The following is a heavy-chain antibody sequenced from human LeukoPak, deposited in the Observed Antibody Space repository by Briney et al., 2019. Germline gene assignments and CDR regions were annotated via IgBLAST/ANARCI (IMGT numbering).Heavy chain of an antibody. CDR2: INSDGSST. Sequence: TGGSLRLSYAASGFTFSSYWMHWVRQAPGKGLVWVSRINSDGSSTSYADSVKGRFTISRDNAKNTLYLQMNSLRAEDTAVYYCARAQTSAYSSGYYYGDYWGQGTLVTVSS. CDR1: GFTFSSYW. J-gene: IGHJ4*02. V-gene: IGHV3-74*01. D-gene: IGHD3-22*01. CDR3: ARAQTSAYSSGYYYGDY.